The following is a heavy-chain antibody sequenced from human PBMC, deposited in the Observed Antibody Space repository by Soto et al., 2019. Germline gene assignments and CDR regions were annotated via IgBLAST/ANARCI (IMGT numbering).Heavy chain of an antibody. CDR2: IIPIFGTA. CDR1: GGTFSSYA. D-gene: IGHD3-22*01. J-gene: IGHJ4*02. CDR3: ATTLGWPYYDSSGYYYRTDY. Sequence: SVKVSCKASGGTFSSYAISWVRQAPGQGLEWMGGIIPIFGTANYAQKFQGRVTITADKSTSTAYMELSSLRSEDTAVYYCATTLGWPYYDSSGYYYRTDYWGQGTLVTVSS. V-gene: IGHV1-69*06.